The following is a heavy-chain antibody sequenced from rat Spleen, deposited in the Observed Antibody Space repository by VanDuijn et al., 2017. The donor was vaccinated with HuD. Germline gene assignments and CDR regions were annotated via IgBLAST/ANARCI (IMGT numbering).Heavy chain of an antibody. J-gene: IGHJ2*01. D-gene: IGHD1-7*01. CDR1: GFIFNNYW. V-gene: IGHV5-31*01. CDR3: ARHTSYFDY. CDR2: ILRTGENT. Sequence: EVQLVESGGGLVQPGGSLKLSCIASGFIFNNYWLTWIRQAPGKGLEWVASILRTGENTYYSDSVKGRFTISRDNAKSTLYLQMDSLRSEDTATYYCARHTSYFDYWGQGVMVTVSS.